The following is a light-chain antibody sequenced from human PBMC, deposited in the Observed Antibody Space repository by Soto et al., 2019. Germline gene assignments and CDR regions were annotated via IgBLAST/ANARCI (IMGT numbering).Light chain of an antibody. CDR1: SSNIGAGYD. CDR2: ANS. CDR3: QSYDSSLIVSKV. V-gene: IGLV1-40*01. Sequence: SVLTQSPSVSGAPGQRVTISCSGSSSNIGAGYDVQWYRQFPGTAPKLIIYANSDRPSGVPDRFSGSKSGTSASLAITGLQAEDEADYYCQSYDSSLIVSKVFGTGTKV. J-gene: IGLJ1*01.